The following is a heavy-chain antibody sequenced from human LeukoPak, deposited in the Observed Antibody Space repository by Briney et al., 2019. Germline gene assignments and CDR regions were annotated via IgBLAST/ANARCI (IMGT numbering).Heavy chain of an antibody. J-gene: IGHJ2*01. CDR3: ARSIGGSGPTYWYFAL. CDR2: IQYSGST. D-gene: IGHD2-15*01. V-gene: IGHV4-59*01. Sequence: KTSETLSLTCTVSGGSISSYHWSWIRQSPGKGLEWMGYIQYSGSTNRNPSLKSLVTISLDTSKNQFSLNLSSVTAADTAVYYCARSIGGSGPTYWYFALWGRGTLVSVSS. CDR1: GGSISSYH.